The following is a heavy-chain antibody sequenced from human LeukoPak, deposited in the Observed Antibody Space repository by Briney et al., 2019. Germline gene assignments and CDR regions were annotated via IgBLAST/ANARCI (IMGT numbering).Heavy chain of an antibody. Sequence: QPGGSLRLSCAASGFTFSSYAMHWVRQAPGKGLEWVAVISYDGSNKYYADSVKGRFTISRDNSENTLYLQMNSLRAEDTAVYYCAKGRGWEASYYYYYMDVWGKGTTVTISS. CDR1: GFTFSSYA. V-gene: IGHV3-30*04. CDR2: ISYDGSNK. J-gene: IGHJ6*03. CDR3: AKGRGWEASYYYYYMDV. D-gene: IGHD1-26*01.